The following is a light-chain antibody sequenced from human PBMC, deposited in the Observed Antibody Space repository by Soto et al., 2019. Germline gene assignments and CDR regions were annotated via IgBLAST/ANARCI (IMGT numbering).Light chain of an antibody. V-gene: IGLV2-14*01. Sequence: QSVLTQPASVSGSPGQSISISCSGTISDVGGYNYVSWYQQHPGKAPKLMIYEVSNRPSGVSNRFSGSKSGNTASLTISGLQAEDEADYYCSSYTSIGTPVVFGRGTKLTVL. CDR1: ISDVGGYNY. CDR2: EVS. J-gene: IGLJ2*01. CDR3: SSYTSIGTPVV.